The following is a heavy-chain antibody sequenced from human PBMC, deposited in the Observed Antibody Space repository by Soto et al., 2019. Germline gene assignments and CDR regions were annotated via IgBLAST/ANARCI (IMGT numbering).Heavy chain of an antibody. Sequence: ASVKVSCKASGGTFSSYAISWVRQAPGQGLEWMGGIIPIFGTANYAQKFQGRVTITADESTSTAYMELSSLRSEDTAVYYCAREHKRAMIVVVTGENGMDVWGQGTTVTVSS. J-gene: IGHJ6*02. V-gene: IGHV1-69*13. CDR2: IIPIFGTA. CDR1: GGTFSSYA. D-gene: IGHD3-22*01. CDR3: AREHKRAMIVVVTGENGMDV.